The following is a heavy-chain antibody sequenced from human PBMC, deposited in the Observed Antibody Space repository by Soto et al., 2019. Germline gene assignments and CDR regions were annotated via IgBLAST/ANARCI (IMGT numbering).Heavy chain of an antibody. CDR2: IHYNGNT. D-gene: IGHD3-10*01. CDR1: GGSISSGDYY. Sequence: SETLSLTCTVSGGSISSGDYYWSWIRQPPGKGLEWIGYIHYNGNTYYSPSLKSRVTISVDTSKNQFSLKLSSVTAADTAVYYCASSSSAAEIDYWGQGTLVTVSS. V-gene: IGHV4-30-4*01. CDR3: ASSSSAAEIDY. J-gene: IGHJ4*02.